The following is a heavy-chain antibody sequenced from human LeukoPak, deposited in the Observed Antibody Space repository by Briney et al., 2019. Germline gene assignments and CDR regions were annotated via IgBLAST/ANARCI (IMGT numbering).Heavy chain of an antibody. D-gene: IGHD2-2*02. CDR3: ARAGSVVVPAAIRAFDI. CDR1: GGSISSGGYY. V-gene: IGHV4-31*03. Sequence: PSETLSLNCTVSGGSISSGGYYWSWIRQHPGKGLEWIGYIYYSGSTYYNPSLKSRVTISVDTSKNQFSLKLSSVTAADTAVYYCARAGSVVVPAAIRAFDIWGQGTMVTVSS. J-gene: IGHJ3*02. CDR2: IYYSGST.